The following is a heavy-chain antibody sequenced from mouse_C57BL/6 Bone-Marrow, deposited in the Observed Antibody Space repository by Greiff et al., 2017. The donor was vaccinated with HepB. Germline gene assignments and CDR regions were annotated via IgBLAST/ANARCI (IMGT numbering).Heavy chain of an antibody. J-gene: IGHJ4*01. Sequence: QVQLQQPGAELVKPGASVKLSCKASGYTFTSYWMQWVKQRPGQGLEWIGEIDPSDSYTNYNQKFKGKATLTVDTSSSTDYMQLSSLTSEDAAVYYCAREGNYYGVYYAMDYWGQGTSVTVSS. CDR3: AREGNYYGVYYAMDY. V-gene: IGHV1-50*01. D-gene: IGHD1-1*01. CDR1: GYTFTSYW. CDR2: IDPSDSYT.